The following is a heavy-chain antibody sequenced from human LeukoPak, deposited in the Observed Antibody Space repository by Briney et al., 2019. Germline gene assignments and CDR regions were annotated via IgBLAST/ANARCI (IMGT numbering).Heavy chain of an antibody. V-gene: IGHV3-74*01. CDR3: ARRGTGHGMDV. CDR1: GFTFNNYW. J-gene: IGHJ6*02. D-gene: IGHD1-1*01. Sequence: GGSLRLSCAASGFTFNNYWIHWVRQVPGRGLVWVSRINNDGSSASYVDSVKGRFTISRDNAKNTLFLQMNSLRAEGTAVYYCARRGTGHGMDVWGQGTTVIVSS. CDR2: INNDGSSA.